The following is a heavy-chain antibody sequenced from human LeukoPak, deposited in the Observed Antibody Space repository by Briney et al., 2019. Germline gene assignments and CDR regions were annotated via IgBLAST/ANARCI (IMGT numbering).Heavy chain of an antibody. D-gene: IGHD3-10*01. CDR2: IIPIFGTA. V-gene: IGHV1-69*06. CDR3: ARGSAAVTMVREKSPYGIDV. J-gene: IGHJ6*04. CDR1: GGTFSSYA. Sequence: ASVEVSCKASGGTFSSYAISWVRQAPGQGLEWMGGIIPIFGTANYAQKFQGRVTITADKSTSTAYMELSSLRSEDTAVYYCARGSAAVTMVREKSPYGIDVWGKGTTVTVSS.